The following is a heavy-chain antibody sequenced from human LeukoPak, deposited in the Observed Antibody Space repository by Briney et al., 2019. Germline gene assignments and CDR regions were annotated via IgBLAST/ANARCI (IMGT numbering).Heavy chain of an antibody. D-gene: IGHD2-8*01. CDR3: ARARLMNWFDP. Sequence: GGSLRLSCAASGFTFSSYWMHWVRQAPGKGLVWVSRINSDGSSTNYADSVKGRFIISRDNAKNTLYLQMNSQRAEDTAVYYCARARLMNWFDPWGLGTLVTVSS. J-gene: IGHJ5*02. CDR1: GFTFSSYW. V-gene: IGHV3-74*01. CDR2: INSDGSST.